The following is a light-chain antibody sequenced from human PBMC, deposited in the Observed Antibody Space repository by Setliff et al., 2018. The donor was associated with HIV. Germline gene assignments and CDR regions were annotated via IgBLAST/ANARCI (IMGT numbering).Light chain of an antibody. Sequence: QPVLTQPPSASGTPGQRVPVSCSGRSSNIGRNYVYWYQQLPGTAPKLLISRSNQRPSGVPDRFSGSKSGTSASLAISGLRSEDEADYYCAAWDDSLSGYVFGTGTKVTVL. CDR2: RSN. CDR1: SSNIGRNY. CDR3: AAWDDSLSGYV. J-gene: IGLJ1*01. V-gene: IGLV1-47*01.